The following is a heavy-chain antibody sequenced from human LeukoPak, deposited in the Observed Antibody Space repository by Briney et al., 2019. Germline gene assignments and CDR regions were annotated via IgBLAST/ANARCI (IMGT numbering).Heavy chain of an antibody. Sequence: GGSLRLSCAASGFTVSSNYMSWVRQAPGKGLEWVSVIYSGGSTYYADSVKGRFTISRDNSKNTLYLHMNSLRVEDTAVYYCARDLYYYGSGSYAYWGQGTLVTVSS. CDR2: IYSGGST. V-gene: IGHV3-66*01. CDR1: GFTVSSNY. D-gene: IGHD3-10*01. J-gene: IGHJ4*02. CDR3: ARDLYYYGSGSYAY.